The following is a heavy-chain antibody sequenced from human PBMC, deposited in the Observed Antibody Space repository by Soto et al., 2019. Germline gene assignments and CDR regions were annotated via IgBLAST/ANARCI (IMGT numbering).Heavy chain of an antibody. CDR1: EFIFANYD. J-gene: IGHJ5*02. V-gene: IGHV3-23*01. Sequence: PGGSLRLSCAASEFIFANYDINWVRQAPGKGLEWVSTLIGGHYGTAYSYSVKGRFTVSRDNSKNCLYLQMNSLGVEDTAMYFCAKGKSTGDIDWFDPWGQGSLVTVSS. CDR3: AKGKSTGDIDWFDP. D-gene: IGHD3-10*01. CDR2: LIGGHYGT.